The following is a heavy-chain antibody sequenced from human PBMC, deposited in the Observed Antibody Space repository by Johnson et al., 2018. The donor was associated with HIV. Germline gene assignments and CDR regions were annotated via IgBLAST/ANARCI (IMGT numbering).Heavy chain of an antibody. J-gene: IGHJ3*02. CDR1: GFTFTNYW. CDR2: IKEDGNED. D-gene: IGHD6-13*01. V-gene: IGHV3-7*05. CDR3: ARDGVYSSPHDAFDI. Sequence: VQLVESGGGLVQPGVSLRLSCAASGFTFTNYWMSWVRQAPGKGLEWVANIKEDGNEDYYADSLKGRFTVFRDNAKNSLYLQMDNLRTDDTAVYYCARDGVYSSPHDAFDIWGQGTMVTVSS.